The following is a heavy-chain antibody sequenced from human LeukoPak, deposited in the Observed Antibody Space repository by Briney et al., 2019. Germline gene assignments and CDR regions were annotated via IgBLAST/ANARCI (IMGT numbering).Heavy chain of an antibody. CDR2: INHSGST. CDR3: ARGGKRWLQLVGFGY. V-gene: IGHV4-34*01. CDR1: GGSFSGYY. D-gene: IGHD5-24*01. Sequence: SETLSLTCAVYGGSFSGYYWSWIRQPPGKGLEWIGEINHSGSTNYNPSLKSRVTISADTSKNQFSLKLSSVTAADTAVYYCARGGKRWLQLVGFGYWGQGTLVTVSS. J-gene: IGHJ4*02.